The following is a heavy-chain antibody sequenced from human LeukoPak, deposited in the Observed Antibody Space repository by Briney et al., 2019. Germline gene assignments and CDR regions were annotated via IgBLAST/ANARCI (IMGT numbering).Heavy chain of an antibody. J-gene: IGHJ4*02. CDR2: IRSKAYGGTT. Sequence: PGGSLRLSCTASGFTFGDYAMSWVRQAPGKGLEWVGFIRSKAYGGTTEYAASVKGRFTISRDDSKSIAYLQMNSLKTEDTAVYYCTRDLGIAVAGDFDYWGQGTLVTVSS. D-gene: IGHD6-19*01. V-gene: IGHV3-49*04. CDR3: TRDLGIAVAGDFDY. CDR1: GFTFGDYA.